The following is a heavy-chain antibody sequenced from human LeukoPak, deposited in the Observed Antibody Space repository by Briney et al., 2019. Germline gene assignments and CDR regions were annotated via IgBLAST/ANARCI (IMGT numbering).Heavy chain of an antibody. CDR3: ARNVLFDAFDI. V-gene: IGHV4-30-4*01. CDR2: INYSGST. CDR1: GGSISRGDYY. J-gene: IGHJ3*02. D-gene: IGHD2/OR15-2a*01. Sequence: PSETLSLTCTVSGGSISRGDYYWSWIRQPPGKDLEWIGYINYSGSTYYNPSLKSRVTISVDTSKNQFSLKLSSVTAADTAVYYCARNVLFDAFDIWGQGTMVTVSS.